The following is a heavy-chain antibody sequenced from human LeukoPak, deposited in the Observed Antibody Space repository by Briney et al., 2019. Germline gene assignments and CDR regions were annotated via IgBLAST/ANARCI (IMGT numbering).Heavy chain of an antibody. CDR3: ARGLAARRSHPRGNWFDP. CDR2: INHSGST. J-gene: IGHJ5*02. CDR1: GGSFSGYY. V-gene: IGHV4-34*01. Sequence: PSETLSLTCAVYGGSFSGYYWSWIRQPPGKGLEWIGEINHSGSTNYNPSLKSRVTISVDTSKNQFSLKLSSVTAADTAVYYCARGLAARRSHPRGNWFDPWGQGTLVTVSS. D-gene: IGHD6-6*01.